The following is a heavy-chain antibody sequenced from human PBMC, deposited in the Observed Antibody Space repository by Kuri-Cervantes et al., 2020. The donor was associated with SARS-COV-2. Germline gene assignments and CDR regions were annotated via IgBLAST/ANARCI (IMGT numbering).Heavy chain of an antibody. CDR1: EFTFSSYA. V-gene: IGHV3-30-3*01. Sequence: GESLKISCAASEFTFSSYAMHWVRQAPGKGLEWVAVISYDGSNKYYADSVKGRFTISRDNSKNTLYLQMNSLRAEDTAVYYCASRTVTTGYYYGMDVWGQGTTVTVSS. CDR2: ISYDGSNK. D-gene: IGHD4-11*01. J-gene: IGHJ6*02. CDR3: ASRTVTTGYYYGMDV.